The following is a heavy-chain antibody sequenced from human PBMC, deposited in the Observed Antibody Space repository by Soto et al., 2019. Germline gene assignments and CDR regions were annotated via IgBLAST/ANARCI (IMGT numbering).Heavy chain of an antibody. J-gene: IGHJ4*02. CDR3: ARAYVAFDY. CDR1: GYTFTGYY. V-gene: IGHV1-2*02. D-gene: IGHD3-16*01. CDR2: INPNSGGT. Sequence: ASVKVSCKASGYTFTGYYMHWVRQAPGQGLEWMGWINPNSGGTNYAQKFQGRVTMTRDTSTSTVYMELSSLRSEDTAVYYCARAYVAFDYWGQGTLVTVSS.